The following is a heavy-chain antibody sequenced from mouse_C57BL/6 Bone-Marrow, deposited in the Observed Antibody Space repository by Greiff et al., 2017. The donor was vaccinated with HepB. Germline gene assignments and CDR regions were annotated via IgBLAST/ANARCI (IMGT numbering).Heavy chain of an antibody. J-gene: IGHJ1*03. CDR3: ASPGGYFDV. Sequence: ELKLVESGGGLVKPGGSLKLSCAASGFTFSDYGMHWVRQAPEKGLEWVAYISSGSSTIYYADTVKGRFTISRDNAKNTLFLQMTSLRSEDTAMYYCASPGGYFDVWGTGTTVTVSS. CDR1: GFTFSDYG. V-gene: IGHV5-17*01. CDR2: ISSGSSTI.